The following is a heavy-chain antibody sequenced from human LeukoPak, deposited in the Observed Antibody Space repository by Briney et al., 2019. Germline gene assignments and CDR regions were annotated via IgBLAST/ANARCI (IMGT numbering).Heavy chain of an antibody. V-gene: IGHV4-4*07. D-gene: IGHD3-10*01. J-gene: IGHJ4*02. CDR1: GGSITSYY. Sequence: SETLSLTCSVSGGSITSYYWSWIRRPAGKGLEWIGRIYSSGITNYSPSLKSRVTISVDTSRNQFSLKLTSVTAADTAVYYCARDTWEGSGSYWADWGQGTLVTVSS. CDR2: IYSSGIT. CDR3: ARDTWEGSGSYWAD.